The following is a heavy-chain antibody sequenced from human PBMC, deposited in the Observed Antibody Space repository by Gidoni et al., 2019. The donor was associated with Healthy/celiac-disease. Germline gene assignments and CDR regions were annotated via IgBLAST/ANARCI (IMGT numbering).Heavy chain of an antibody. Sequence: GGGLVQPGGSLSLSCAASGFTFSSYSMNWVRQAPGKGLEWVSYISRSSSTIYYADSVKGRFTISRDNAKNSLYLQMNSLRDEDTAVYYCARDAVTLKLDYYYGMDVWGQGTTVTVSS. V-gene: IGHV3-48*02. CDR1: GFTFSSYS. D-gene: IGHD4-4*01. CDR2: ISRSSSTI. J-gene: IGHJ6*02. CDR3: ARDAVTLKLDYYYGMDV.